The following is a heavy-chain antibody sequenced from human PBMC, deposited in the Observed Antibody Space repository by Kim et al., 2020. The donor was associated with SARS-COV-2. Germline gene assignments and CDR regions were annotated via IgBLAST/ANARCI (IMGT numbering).Heavy chain of an antibody. Sequence: GGSLRLSCAASGFTFSSYWMSWVRQAPGKGLEWVANIKQDGSEKYYVDSVKGRFTISRDNAKNSLYLQMNSLRAEDTAVYYCARDIVVVPAAYNWFDPWGQGTLITVSS. J-gene: IGHJ5*02. CDR2: IKQDGSEK. V-gene: IGHV3-7*03. CDR1: GFTFSSYW. CDR3: ARDIVVVPAAYNWFDP. D-gene: IGHD2-2*01.